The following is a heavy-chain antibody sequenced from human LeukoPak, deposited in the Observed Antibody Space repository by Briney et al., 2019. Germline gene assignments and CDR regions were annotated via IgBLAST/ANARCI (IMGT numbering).Heavy chain of an antibody. V-gene: IGHV3-23*01. J-gene: IGHJ4*02. CDR3: AKDRIPVAGRQDIWDY. Sequence: PGGSLRLSCVGAGFTFSSYAMTWVRQAPGKGLGWVSGISGSGDRTYYADSVKGRFTISRDNSKNTLYLQMNSLTDDDSAVYYCAKDRIPVAGRQDIWDYWGQGTLVTVSS. D-gene: IGHD6-19*01. CDR2: ISGSGDRT. CDR1: GFTFSSYA.